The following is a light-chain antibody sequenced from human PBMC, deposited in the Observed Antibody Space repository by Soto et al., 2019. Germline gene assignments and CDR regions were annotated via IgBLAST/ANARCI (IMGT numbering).Light chain of an antibody. CDR3: QSYDSSLSGV. CDR1: SSNIGAGYD. Sequence: QSVLTQPPSVSGAPGQRVTISCTGSSSNIGAGYDVHWYQHFPGTAPKLLIYGNSNRPSGVPDRFSGSKSGTSASLAITGLQSEDEADYYCQSYDSSLSGVFGSGTKLTVL. CDR2: GNS. J-gene: IGLJ1*01. V-gene: IGLV1-40*01.